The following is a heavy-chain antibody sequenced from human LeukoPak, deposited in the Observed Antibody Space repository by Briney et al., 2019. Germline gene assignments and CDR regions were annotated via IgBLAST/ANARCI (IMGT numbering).Heavy chain of an antibody. CDR2: IYYSGST. CDR3: ARHGYCSGGSCYWDY. J-gene: IGHJ4*02. Sequence: ASDTLSLTCTVSADSISSYYWSWIRQPPGKGLEWIGYIYYSGSTYYNPSLKSRVTISVDTSNNQVSLKLSSVTAADTAVYYCARHGYCSGGSCYWDYWGQGTLVTVSS. CDR1: ADSISSYY. D-gene: IGHD2-15*01. V-gene: IGHV4-59*08.